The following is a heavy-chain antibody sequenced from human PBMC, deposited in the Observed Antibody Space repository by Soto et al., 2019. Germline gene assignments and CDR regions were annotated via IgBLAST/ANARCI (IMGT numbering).Heavy chain of an antibody. D-gene: IGHD3-9*01. V-gene: IGHV3-33*01. CDR3: ARDHYFQSPYYYMDV. CDR1: GFTFSSYV. J-gene: IGHJ6*03. Sequence: GGSLRLSCAASGFTFSSYVMHWVRQAPGKELEWVAVIWYDGSNKYYADSVKGRFTISRDNSKNTLYLQMNSLRAEDTAVYYCARDHYFQSPYYYMDVWGKGTTVTVSS. CDR2: IWYDGSNK.